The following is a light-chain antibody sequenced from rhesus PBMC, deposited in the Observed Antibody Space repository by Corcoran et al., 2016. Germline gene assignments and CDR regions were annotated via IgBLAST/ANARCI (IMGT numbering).Light chain of an antibody. V-gene: IGKV1-25*01. CDR2: EAS. CDR1: QGITND. J-gene: IGKJ1*01. Sequence: DIQMTQSPSSLSASVGDRVTITCRASQGITNDLAWYQQKPGETPKLLIYEASSLQSGIPSRFSRIGDGTDFTLTISSLQSEEFATYYCQHYDSTPRTFGQGTKVEIK. CDR3: QHYDSTPRT.